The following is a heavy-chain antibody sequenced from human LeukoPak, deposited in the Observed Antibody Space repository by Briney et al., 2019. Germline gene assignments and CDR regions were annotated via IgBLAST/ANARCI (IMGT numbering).Heavy chain of an antibody. Sequence: PSETLSLTCTVSSGSISSGNYYWSWIRQPAGKGLEWIGRIYTSGSTNYNPSLKSRVTISVDTSKNQFSLKLSSVTAADTAVYYCARDKDWNFDWGQGTLVTVSS. CDR3: ARDKDWNFD. CDR1: SGSISSGNYY. V-gene: IGHV4-61*02. D-gene: IGHD1-7*01. J-gene: IGHJ4*02. CDR2: IYTSGST.